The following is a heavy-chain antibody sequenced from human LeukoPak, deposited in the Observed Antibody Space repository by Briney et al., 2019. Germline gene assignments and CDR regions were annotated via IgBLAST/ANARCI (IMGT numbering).Heavy chain of an antibody. J-gene: IGHJ4*02. Sequence: SVKVSCKASGGTFSSYAISWVRQAPGQGLEWMGRIIPIFGTANYAQKFQGRVTITTDESTGTAYMELSSLRSEDTAVYYCASYSGYDPYFDYWGQGTLVTVSS. CDR2: IIPIFGTA. V-gene: IGHV1-69*05. CDR1: GGTFSSYA. CDR3: ASYSGYDPYFDY. D-gene: IGHD5-12*01.